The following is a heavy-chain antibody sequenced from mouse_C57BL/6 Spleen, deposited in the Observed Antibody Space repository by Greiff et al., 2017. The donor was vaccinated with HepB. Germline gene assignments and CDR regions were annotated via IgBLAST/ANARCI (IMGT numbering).Heavy chain of an antibody. CDR1: GFTFSDYY. CDR3: ARETAQALYYFDY. Sequence: EVQVVESEGGLVQPGSSMKLSCTASGFTFSDYYMAWVRQVPEKGLEWVANINYDGSSTYYLDSLKSRFIISRDNAKNILYLQMSSLKSEDTATYYCARETAQALYYFDYWGQGTTLTVSS. CDR2: INYDGSST. V-gene: IGHV5-16*01. J-gene: IGHJ2*01. D-gene: IGHD3-2*02.